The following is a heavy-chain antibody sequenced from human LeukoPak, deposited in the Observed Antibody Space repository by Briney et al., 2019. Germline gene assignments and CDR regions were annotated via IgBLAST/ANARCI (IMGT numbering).Heavy chain of an antibody. CDR1: GFTFSSYG. CDR2: ISGSGGST. J-gene: IGHJ6*03. CDR3: AKDPTSRGVYYYYYMDV. D-gene: IGHD3-10*01. Sequence: GGSLRLSCAASGFTFSSYGMHWVRQAPGKGLEWVSAISGSGGSTYYADSVKGRFTISRDNSKNTLYLQMNSLRAEDTAVYYCAKDPTSRGVYYYYYMDVWGKGTTVTVSS. V-gene: IGHV3-23*01.